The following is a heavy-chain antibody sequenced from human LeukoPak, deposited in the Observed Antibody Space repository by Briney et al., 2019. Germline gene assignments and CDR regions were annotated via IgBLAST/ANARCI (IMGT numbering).Heavy chain of an antibody. CDR1: GGSISSSSYY. D-gene: IGHD6-13*01. Sequence: SETLSLTCTVSGGSISSSSYYWGWIRQPPGKGLEWIGSIYYSGSTYYNPSLKSRVTISVDTSKNQFSLKLSSVTAADTAVYYCASRPRKAAAGAVGGDYWGQGTLVTVSS. J-gene: IGHJ4*02. CDR2: IYYSGST. CDR3: ASRPRKAAAGAVGGDY. V-gene: IGHV4-39*07.